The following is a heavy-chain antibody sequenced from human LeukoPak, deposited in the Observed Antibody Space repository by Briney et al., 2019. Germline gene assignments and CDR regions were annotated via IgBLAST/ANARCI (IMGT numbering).Heavy chain of an antibody. CDR3: ARARSSPYDYVWGGDRYYYGMDV. CDR2: INHSGST. J-gene: IGHJ6*02. CDR1: GGSFSGYY. D-gene: IGHD3-16*01. Sequence: PSETLSLTSAVYGGSFSGYYWSWLRQPPGKGLEWIGEINHSGSTNYNPSLKSRVTISVDTSKNQFSLKLSSVTAADTAVYYCARARSSPYDYVWGGDRYYYGMDVWGQGTTVTVSS. V-gene: IGHV4-34*01.